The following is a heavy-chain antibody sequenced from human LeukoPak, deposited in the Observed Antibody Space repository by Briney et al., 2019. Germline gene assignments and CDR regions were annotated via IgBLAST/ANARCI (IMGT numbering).Heavy chain of an antibody. Sequence: ASVKVSCTASGYTFTSYGISWVRQAPGQGLEWMGWISAYNGNTNYAQKLQGRVTMTTDTSTSTAYMELRSLRSDDTAVYYCARGPIYYYDSSGYYLDAFDIWGQGTMVTVSS. J-gene: IGHJ3*02. CDR3: ARGPIYYYDSSGYYLDAFDI. CDR2: ISAYNGNT. CDR1: GYTFTSYG. V-gene: IGHV1-18*01. D-gene: IGHD3-22*01.